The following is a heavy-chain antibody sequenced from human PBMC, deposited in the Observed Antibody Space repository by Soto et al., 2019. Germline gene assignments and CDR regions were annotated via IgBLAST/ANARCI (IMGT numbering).Heavy chain of an antibody. D-gene: IGHD1-26*01. Sequence: ASVKVSCKASGYSFTSLDINWVRQTTGQGLEWMGWMQPSSGRTGYAQKFQGRVTMTRDTSINTAYMELSSLTSDDTAFYYCARGVTAGVDYWGQGTLVTVSS. J-gene: IGHJ4*02. CDR1: GYSFTSLD. V-gene: IGHV1-8*01. CDR3: ARGVTAGVDY. CDR2: MQPSSGRT.